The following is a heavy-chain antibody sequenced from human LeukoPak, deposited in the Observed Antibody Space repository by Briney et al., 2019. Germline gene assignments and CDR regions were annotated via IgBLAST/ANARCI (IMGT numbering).Heavy chain of an antibody. CDR2: INSDGSST. V-gene: IGHV3-74*01. CDR1: GFTFSRYG. CDR3: ARDGVEFYNWFDP. J-gene: IGHJ5*02. D-gene: IGHD2-21*01. Sequence: PGGSLRLSCAAAGFTFSRYGMHWVRQAPGRGLVWVSRINSDGSSTTYADSVKGRFTISRDNAKNTLYLQMNSLRAEDTAVYYCARDGVEFYNWFDPWGQGTLVTVSS.